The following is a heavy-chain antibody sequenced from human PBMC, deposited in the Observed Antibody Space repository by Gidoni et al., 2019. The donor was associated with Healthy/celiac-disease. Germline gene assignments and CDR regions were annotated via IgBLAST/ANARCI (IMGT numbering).Heavy chain of an antibody. CDR3: AKGGGYGTPFDY. D-gene: IGHD6-25*01. V-gene: IGHV3-30*18. Sequence: QVQLVESGGGVVQPGRSLRLSCAASGFTFSSYGMHWVRQAPGKGLEWVAVISYDGSNKYYADSVKGRFTISRDNSKNTLYLQMNSLRAEDTAVYYCAKGGGYGTPFDYWGQGTLVTVSS. J-gene: IGHJ4*02. CDR2: ISYDGSNK. CDR1: GFTFSSYG.